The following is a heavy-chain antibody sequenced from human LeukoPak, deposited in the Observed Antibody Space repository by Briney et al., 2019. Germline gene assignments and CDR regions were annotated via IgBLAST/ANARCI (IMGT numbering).Heavy chain of an antibody. CDR2: IRSKAYGGTT. CDR1: GFTFGDYA. D-gene: IGHD3-22*01. Sequence: PGGSLRLSCTASGFTFGDYAMSWVRQAPGKGLEWVGFIRSKAYGGTTEYAASVRGRFTISRDDSKSIAYLQMNSLKTEDTAVYYCTRHVVITTVFDYWGQETLVTVSS. V-gene: IGHV3-49*04. J-gene: IGHJ4*02. CDR3: TRHVVITTVFDY.